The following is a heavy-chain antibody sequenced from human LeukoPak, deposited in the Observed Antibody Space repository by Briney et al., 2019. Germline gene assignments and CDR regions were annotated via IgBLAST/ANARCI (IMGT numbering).Heavy chain of an antibody. V-gene: IGHV3-23*01. CDR1: GFTFSSYA. J-gene: IGHJ6*03. CDR2: ISGSGGST. D-gene: IGHD3-10*01. Sequence: GGSLRLSCAASGFTFSSYAMSWVRQAPGKGLEWVSAISGSGGSTYYADSVKGRFTISRDNAKNSLYLQMNSLRAEDTALYYCAKGGAGHYYYYMDVWGKGTTVTISS. CDR3: AKGGAGHYYYYMDV.